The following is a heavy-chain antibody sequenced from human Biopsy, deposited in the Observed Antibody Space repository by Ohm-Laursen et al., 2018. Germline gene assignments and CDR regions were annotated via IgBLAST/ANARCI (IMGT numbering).Heavy chain of an antibody. V-gene: IGHV1-69*06. CDR3: ATKLTGYFHH. CDR1: EGTFSNYG. CDR2: NIPILGTG. D-gene: IGHD3-9*01. Sequence: SSVKVSCKAPEGTFSNYGVNWVRQAPGQGLEWLGGNIPILGTGNYAHQFQDRVTVVADTSMSTATMELRSLRSDDTAVYYCATKLTGYFHHWGQGTLVIVSS. J-gene: IGHJ1*01.